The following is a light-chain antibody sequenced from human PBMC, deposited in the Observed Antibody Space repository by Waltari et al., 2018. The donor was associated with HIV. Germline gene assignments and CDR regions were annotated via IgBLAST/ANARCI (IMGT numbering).Light chain of an antibody. J-gene: IGLJ2*01. CDR1: SSDVGGYNY. V-gene: IGLV2-14*01. Sequence: QSTLTQPASVSGSPGQSITISCTGTSSDVGGYNYVSWYQQHPGKAPKLMIYEVSNRPSGVSNRLSGSKSGNTASLTISGLQAEDEADYYCSSYTISSTPVIFGGGTKLTVL. CDR3: SSYTISSTPVI. CDR2: EVS.